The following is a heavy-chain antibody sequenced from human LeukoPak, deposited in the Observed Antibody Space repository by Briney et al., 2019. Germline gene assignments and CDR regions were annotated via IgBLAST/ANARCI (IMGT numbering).Heavy chain of an antibody. V-gene: IGHV3-53*01. CDR2: IYSVGST. Sequence: PGGSPRLSCAASGFTFSSNYMSWVRQDPGKGLEWVSVIYSVGSTYYADSAKGRFTISRDNSKNTVYLQMNSLRAEDTAVYYCARRGDGGRSFDYWGQGTLVTVSS. J-gene: IGHJ4*02. CDR1: GFTFSSNY. D-gene: IGHD4-23*01. CDR3: ARRGDGGRSFDY.